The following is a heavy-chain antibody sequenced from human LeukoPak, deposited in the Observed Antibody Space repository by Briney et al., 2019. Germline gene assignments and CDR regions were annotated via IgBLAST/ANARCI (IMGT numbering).Heavy chain of an antibody. CDR1: GFTFSSYG. V-gene: IGHV3-33*01. CDR2: IWYDGTNK. D-gene: IGHD5-24*01. Sequence: GRSLRLSCAASGFTFSSYGMHWVRQAPGKGLEWVAVIWYDGTNKYYADSVKGRFTISRDNSKSTLYLQMNSLSAEDTAVYYCARRDGYDFDYWGQGTLVTVSS. CDR3: ARRDGYDFDY. J-gene: IGHJ4*02.